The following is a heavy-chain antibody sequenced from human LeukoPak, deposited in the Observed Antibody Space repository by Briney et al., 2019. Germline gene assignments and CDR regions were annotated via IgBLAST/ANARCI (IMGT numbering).Heavy chain of an antibody. Sequence: PSETLSLTCAVYGGSFSGYYWSWIRQPPGKGLEWIGEINHSGSTNYKPSLKSRVTMSVDTSKNQFSLKLSSVTAADTAVYYCARWSDNTIPRRVFDYWGQGTLVTVSS. CDR3: ARWSDNTIPRRVFDY. CDR1: GGSFSGYY. CDR2: INHSGST. V-gene: IGHV4-34*01. J-gene: IGHJ4*02. D-gene: IGHD3-3*01.